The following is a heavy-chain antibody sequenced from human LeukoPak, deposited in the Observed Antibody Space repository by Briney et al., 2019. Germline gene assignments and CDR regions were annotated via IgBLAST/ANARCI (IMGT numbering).Heavy chain of an antibody. D-gene: IGHD1/OR15-1a*01. CDR1: GYTFIHSG. J-gene: IGHJ4*02. CDR3: ARPTETTAGYFFDY. V-gene: IGHV1-18*04. Sequence: ASVKVSFKASGYTFIHSGISWVRQAPGQGLEWMGWMNPYNGDTNFAQNLQGRVTMTRDKSTSTAYMELRNLRSDDTAVYYCARPTETTAGYFFDYWGQGTLVTVSS. CDR2: MNPYNGDT.